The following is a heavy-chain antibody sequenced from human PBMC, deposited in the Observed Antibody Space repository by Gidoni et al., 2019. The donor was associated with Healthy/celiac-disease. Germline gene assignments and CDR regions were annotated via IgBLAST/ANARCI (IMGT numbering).Heavy chain of an antibody. J-gene: IGHJ4*02. CDR1: GYTCTSYD. CDR3: ARSPAKEILEPTGDDY. D-gene: IGHD1-1*01. Sequence: QVQLVQSGAEAKKPGASVKVSGKESGYTCTSYDINWVRQATGQGLEWMGWMNPNSGNTGYAQKFQGRVTMTRNTSISTAYMELSSLRSEDTAVYYCARSPAKEILEPTGDDYWGQGTLVTVSS. V-gene: IGHV1-8*01. CDR2: MNPNSGNT.